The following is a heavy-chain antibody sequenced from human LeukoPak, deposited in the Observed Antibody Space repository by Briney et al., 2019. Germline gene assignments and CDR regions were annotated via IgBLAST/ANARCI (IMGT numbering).Heavy chain of an antibody. D-gene: IGHD1-26*01. CDR3: ARVGATYPSGTYYFDY. J-gene: IGHJ4*02. CDR1: GFTFDDYA. CDR2: IYSGGST. V-gene: IGHV3-53*01. Sequence: GGSLRLSCAASGFTFDDYAMHWVRQAPGKGLQWVSVIYSGGSTYYADSVKGRFTVSRDNSKNTPYLQMNSLRAEDTAVYYCARVGATYPSGTYYFDYWGQGTLVTVSS.